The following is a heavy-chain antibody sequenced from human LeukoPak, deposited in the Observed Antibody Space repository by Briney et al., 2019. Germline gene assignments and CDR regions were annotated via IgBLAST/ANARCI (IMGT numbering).Heavy chain of an antibody. J-gene: IGHJ3*02. CDR1: GFTFSDYY. Sequence: PGGSLRLSCAASGFTFSDYYMSWIRQAPGKGLECVSYISNSGETIYYADSVKGRFTISRDNAKNSLFVQMNSLRAEDTAVYYCARAVLLWFGENAAFDIWGQGTMVTVSS. D-gene: IGHD3-10*01. CDR2: ISNSGETI. V-gene: IGHV3-11*04. CDR3: ARAVLLWFGENAAFDI.